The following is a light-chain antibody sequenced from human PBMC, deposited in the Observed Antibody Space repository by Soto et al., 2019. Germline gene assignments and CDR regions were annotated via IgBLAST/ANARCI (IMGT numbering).Light chain of an antibody. CDR1: SSDVGSYNY. V-gene: IGLV2-8*01. CDR3: SSYAGSNNLL. J-gene: IGLJ2*01. CDR2: EVS. Sequence: QSALTQPPSASGSPGQSVTISCTGTSSDVGSYNYVSWYHQHPGKAPKLMIYEVSKRPSGVPDRFSGSKSGNTASLTVSGLQAEDEADYYCSSYAGSNNLLFGGGTKLTVL.